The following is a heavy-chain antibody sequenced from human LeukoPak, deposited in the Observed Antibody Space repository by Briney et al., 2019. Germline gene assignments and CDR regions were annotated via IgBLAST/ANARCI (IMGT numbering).Heavy chain of an antibody. V-gene: IGHV4-34*01. Sequence: PSETLSLTCAVYGGSFSGYYWSWIRQPPGKGLEWIGEINHSGSTNYNPSLKSRVTISVDPSKNQFSLKLSSVTAADTAVYYCARRSDIVVVTAAIGFDPWGQGTLVTVSS. J-gene: IGHJ5*02. CDR2: INHSGST. CDR3: ARRSDIVVVTAAIGFDP. D-gene: IGHD2-2*01. CDR1: GGSFSGYY.